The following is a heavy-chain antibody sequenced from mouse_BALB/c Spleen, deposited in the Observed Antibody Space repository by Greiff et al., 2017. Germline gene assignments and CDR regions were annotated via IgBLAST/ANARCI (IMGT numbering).Heavy chain of an antibody. D-gene: IGHD1-2*01. CDR2: IRNKANGNTT. CDR3: ARDGYPFAY. CDR1: GFTFTDYY. J-gene: IGHJ3*01. V-gene: IGHV7-3*02. Sequence: DVKLVESGGGLVQPGGSLRLSCATSGFTFTDYYMSWVRQPPGKALECLGVIRNKANGNTTEDSASVKGRFTISRDNYHSILYLQMNTMRAEDSATYYCARDGYPFAYWGQGTLVTVSA.